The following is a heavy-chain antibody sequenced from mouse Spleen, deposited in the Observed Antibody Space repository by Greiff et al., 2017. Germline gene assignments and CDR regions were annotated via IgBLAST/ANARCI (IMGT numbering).Heavy chain of an antibody. CDR1: GFSLTGYG. CDR2: IWGDGST. Sequence: VQRVESGPGLVAPSQSLSITCTVSGFSLTGYGVNWVRQPPGKGLEWLGMIWGDGSTDYNSALKSRLSISKDNSKSQVFLKMNSLQTDDTARYYCARDTHYGNYSYAMDYWGQGTSVTVSS. V-gene: IGHV2-6-7*01. J-gene: IGHJ4*01. D-gene: IGHD2-1*01. CDR3: ARDTHYGNYSYAMDY.